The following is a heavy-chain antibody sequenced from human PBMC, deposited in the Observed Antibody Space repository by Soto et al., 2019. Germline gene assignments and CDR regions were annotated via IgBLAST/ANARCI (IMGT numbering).Heavy chain of an antibody. Sequence: SETLSLTCTVSGDSVSSVGFHWAWLRRPPGKGLEWIGYIYNGGSTDYRPSLESRMHMSPDATRNHYSLRLTSVAAADTAVYFCSRAPVGLDTISYFDYWGQGKLVTVSS. CDR3: SRAPVGLDTISYFDY. V-gene: IGHV4-30-4*01. D-gene: IGHD3-3*01. J-gene: IGHJ4*02. CDR2: IYNGGST. CDR1: GDSVSSVGFH.